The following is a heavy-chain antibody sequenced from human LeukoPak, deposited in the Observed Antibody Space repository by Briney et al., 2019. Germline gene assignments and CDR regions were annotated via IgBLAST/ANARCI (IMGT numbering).Heavy chain of an antibody. CDR1: GCTFSSYA. V-gene: IGHV1-69*13. CDR3: ARDRERVKITFGGVTQRRVDAFDI. Sequence: SVKVCCKASGCTFSSYAINWVRQAPGQGLEWMGRIIPMFGTANYPQRFQGRVTITADESTSTAYMELSSLRSDDTAVYYCARDRERVKITFGGVTQRRVDAFDIWGQGTMVTISS. D-gene: IGHD3-16*01. J-gene: IGHJ3*02. CDR2: IIPMFGTA.